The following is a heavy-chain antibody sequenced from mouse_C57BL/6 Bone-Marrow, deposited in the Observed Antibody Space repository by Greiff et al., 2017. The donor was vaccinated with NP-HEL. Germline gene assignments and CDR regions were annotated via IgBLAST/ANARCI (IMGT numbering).Heavy chain of an antibody. CDR2: IWTGGGT. CDR3: ARNYPYYGSSYWYFDV. D-gene: IGHD1-1*01. Sequence: QVQLKESGPGLVAPSQSLSITCTVSGFSLTSYAISWVRQPPGKGLEWLGVIWTGGGTNYNSALKSRLSISKDNSKSQVFLKMNSLQTDDTARYYCARNYPYYGSSYWYFDVWGTGTTVTVAS. V-gene: IGHV2-9-1*01. CDR1: GFSLTSYA. J-gene: IGHJ1*03.